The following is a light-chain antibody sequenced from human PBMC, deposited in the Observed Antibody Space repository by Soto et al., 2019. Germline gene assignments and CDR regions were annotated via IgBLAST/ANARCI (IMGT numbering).Light chain of an antibody. CDR3: QQYGSSPPT. Sequence: EIVLTQSPGTLSLSPGERATLSCRASQSVSSSYLAWYQQKPGQALRLLIYGASSRATGIPDRLSGSGSGTDFTLTISRLEPEDFAVYYCQQYGSSPPTFGQGTKVEIK. CDR1: QSVSSSY. CDR2: GAS. V-gene: IGKV3-20*01. J-gene: IGKJ1*01.